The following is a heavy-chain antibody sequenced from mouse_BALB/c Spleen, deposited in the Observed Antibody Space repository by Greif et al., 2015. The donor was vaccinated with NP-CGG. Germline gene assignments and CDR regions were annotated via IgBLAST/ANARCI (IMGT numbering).Heavy chain of an antibody. Sequence: QVQLQQSGAELAKPGASVKMSCKASGYTFTSYWMHWVKQRPGQGLEWIGYINPSTGYTEYNQKFKDKATLTADKSSSTAYMQLSSLTSEDSAVYYCASSYYYGSSYYAMDCWGQGTSVTVSS. CDR2: INPSTGYT. V-gene: IGHV1-7*01. CDR3: ASSYYYGSSYYAMDC. CDR1: GYTFTSYW. J-gene: IGHJ4*01. D-gene: IGHD1-1*01.